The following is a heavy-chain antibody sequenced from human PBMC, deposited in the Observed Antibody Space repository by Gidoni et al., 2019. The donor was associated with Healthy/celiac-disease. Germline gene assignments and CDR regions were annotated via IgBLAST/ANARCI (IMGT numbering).Heavy chain of an antibody. J-gene: IGHJ6*02. CDR3: TRDSGVGQQRFYYYGMDV. V-gene: IGHV3-49*02. CDR2: IRSKAYGGTT. D-gene: IGHD6-13*01. Sequence: GWVGFIRSKAYGGTTEYAASVKGRFTISRDDSKSIAYLQMNSLKTEDTAVYYCTRDSGVGQQRFYYYGMDVWGQGTTVTVSS.